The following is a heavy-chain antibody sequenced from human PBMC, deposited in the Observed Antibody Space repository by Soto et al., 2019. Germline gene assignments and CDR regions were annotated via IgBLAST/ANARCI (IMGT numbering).Heavy chain of an antibody. CDR3: ASDVVLRGWFEP. J-gene: IGHJ5*02. CDR2: IYYSGST. V-gene: IGHV4-59*01. D-gene: IGHD2-2*01. CDR1: GGSISSYS. Sequence: WETLSLTCTVSGGSISSYSWSWIRQPPGKGLEWIGYIYYSGSTNYNHSVKMRVSISVDTSKNQCSAKLSSVTVEDTAVYVCASDVVLRGWFEPWGPGTLVTVSS.